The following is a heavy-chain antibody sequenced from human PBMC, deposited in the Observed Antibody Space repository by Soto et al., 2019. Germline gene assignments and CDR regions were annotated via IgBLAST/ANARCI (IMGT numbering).Heavy chain of an antibody. CDR1: GYTFTSYD. D-gene: IGHD7-27*01. CDR2: MNPNSGNT. Sequence: ASVKVSCKASGYTFTSYDINWVGQATGQGLEWMGWMNPNSGNTGYAQKFQGRVTMTRNTSISTAYMELSSLRSEDTAVYYCARDQVITGGWWGYYYYGMDVWGQGTTVTVSS. V-gene: IGHV1-8*01. CDR3: ARDQVITGGWWGYYYYGMDV. J-gene: IGHJ6*02.